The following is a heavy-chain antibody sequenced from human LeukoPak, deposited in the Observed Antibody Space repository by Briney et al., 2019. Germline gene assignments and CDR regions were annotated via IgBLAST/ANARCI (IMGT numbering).Heavy chain of an antibody. CDR1: GFTFSSYA. CDR3: AKDLY. Sequence: GGSLRLSCAASGFTFSSYAMSWVRQAPGKGLECFSAISGSGVSTYYADSSKGRFTLSRDNSKNPLYLQMTSLRAEDTAVYYCAKDLYWGQGPLVTVSS. J-gene: IGHJ4*02. V-gene: IGHV3-23*01. CDR2: ISGSGVST.